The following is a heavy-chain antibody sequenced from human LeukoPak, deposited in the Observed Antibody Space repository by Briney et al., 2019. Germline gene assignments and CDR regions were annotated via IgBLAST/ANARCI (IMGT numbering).Heavy chain of an antibody. J-gene: IGHJ6*02. Sequence: QTLSLTCAISGDSVPSISVAWNWIRQSPSRGLEWLGRTYYRSKWYYEYAVSVKGRININPDPSKNQFSLQLNSVTPEDTAVYYCALARSEYHYGMDVWGQGTTVTVSS. V-gene: IGHV6-1*01. CDR3: ALARSEYHYGMDV. CDR2: TYYRSKWYY. CDR1: GDSVPSISVA.